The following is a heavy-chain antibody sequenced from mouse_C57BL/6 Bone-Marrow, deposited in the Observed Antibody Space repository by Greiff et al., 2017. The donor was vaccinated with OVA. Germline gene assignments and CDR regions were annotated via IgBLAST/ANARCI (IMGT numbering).Heavy chain of an antibody. Sequence: QVQLKESGAELVKPGASVKISCKASGYAFSSYWMNWVKQRPGKGLEWIGQIYPGDGDTNYNGKFKGKATLTADKSSSTAYMQLSSLTSEDSAVYFCATEFITTVVGGYFDYWGQGTTLTVSS. D-gene: IGHD1-1*01. CDR3: ATEFITTVVGGYFDY. J-gene: IGHJ2*01. V-gene: IGHV1-80*01. CDR1: GYAFSSYW. CDR2: IYPGDGDT.